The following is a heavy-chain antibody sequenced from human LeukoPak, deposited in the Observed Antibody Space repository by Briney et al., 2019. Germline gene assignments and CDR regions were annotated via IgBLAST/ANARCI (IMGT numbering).Heavy chain of an antibody. J-gene: IGHJ4*02. CDR3: ASVNGDYTY. CDR2: ISSSSSYI. CDR1: GFTFSSYS. Sequence: GGSLRLSCAASGFTFSSYSMNWVRKAAGKGLEWVSSISSSSSYIYYADSVKGRFTISRDNAKNSLYLQMNSLRAEDTAVYYCASVNGDYTYWGQGTLVTVSS. V-gene: IGHV3-21*01. D-gene: IGHD4-17*01.